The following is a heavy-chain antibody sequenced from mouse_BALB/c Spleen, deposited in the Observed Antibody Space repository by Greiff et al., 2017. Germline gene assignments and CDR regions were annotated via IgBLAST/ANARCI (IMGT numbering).Heavy chain of an antibody. CDR3: AIDYYGSSDWYFDV. CDR2: INSNGGST. Sequence: DVMLVESGGGLVQPGGSLKLSCAASGFTFSSYGMSWVRQTPDKRLELVATINSNGGSTYYPDSVKGRFTISRDNAKNTLYLQMSSLKSEDTAMYYCAIDYYGSSDWYFDVWGAGTTVTVSS. D-gene: IGHD1-1*01. V-gene: IGHV5-6-3*01. CDR1: GFTFSSYG. J-gene: IGHJ1*01.